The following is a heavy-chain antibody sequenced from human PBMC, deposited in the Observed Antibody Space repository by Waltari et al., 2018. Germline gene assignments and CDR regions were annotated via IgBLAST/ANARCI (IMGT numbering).Heavy chain of an antibody. J-gene: IGHJ4*02. D-gene: IGHD2-15*01. Sequence: QLQLQQSGPGLVKPSESLSLTCAVSGDSMSSTYWWRWVRQPPGKGLEWIGQIRGTGKTNYNPSLDSRVTISIDTSNNHISLMLASVTAADTAVYYCARDRGRGLYLDSWGQGTLVTVSP. CDR3: ARDRGRGLYLDS. CDR1: GDSMSSTYW. V-gene: IGHV4-4*02. CDR2: IRGTGKT.